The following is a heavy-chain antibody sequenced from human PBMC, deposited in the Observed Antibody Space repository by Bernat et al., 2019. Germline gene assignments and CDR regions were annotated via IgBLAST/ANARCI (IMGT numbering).Heavy chain of an antibody. Sequence: QVQLQQWGAGLLKPSETLSLTRAVYGGSFSGYYWSWIRQPPGKGLEWIGEINHSGSTNYNPSLKSRVTISVDTSKNQFSLKLSSVTAADTAVYYCARVPAATTDYWGQGTLVTVSS. D-gene: IGHD1-26*01. J-gene: IGHJ4*02. CDR1: GGSFSGYY. CDR2: INHSGST. V-gene: IGHV4-34*01. CDR3: ARVPAATTDY.